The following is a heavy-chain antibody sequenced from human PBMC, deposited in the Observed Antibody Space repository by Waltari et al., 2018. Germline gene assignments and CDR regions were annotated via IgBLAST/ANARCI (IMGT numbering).Heavy chain of an antibody. CDR1: GGSISNYY. CDR3: ASLENSSGWYDGAFDI. D-gene: IGHD6-19*01. V-gene: IGHV4-59*08. Sequence: VQLQESGPGLVKPSETLSLTCTVSGGSISNYYWSWIRQSPGKGLEWIGSIYYSGSTNYNPSLKSRVTLSVDTSKNHFSLKLSSVTAADTAVYYCASLENSSGWYDGAFDIWGQGTMVTVSS. CDR2: IYYSGST. J-gene: IGHJ3*02.